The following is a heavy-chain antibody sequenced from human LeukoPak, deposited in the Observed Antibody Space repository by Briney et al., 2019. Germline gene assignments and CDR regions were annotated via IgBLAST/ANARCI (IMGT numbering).Heavy chain of an antibody. CDR3: ARGYCSSTSCSPNWFDP. J-gene: IGHJ5*02. V-gene: IGHV3-13*04. CDR2: IGTAGDT. Sequence: AGYLSRYPQAPGLTIISYATHCVGQTPGQSPEYVSAIGTAGDTYYPGSVKGRFTISRENAKNSLYLQMNSLRAGDTAVYYCARGYCSSTSCSPNWFDPWGQGTLVTVSS. D-gene: IGHD2-2*01. CDR1: GLTIISYA.